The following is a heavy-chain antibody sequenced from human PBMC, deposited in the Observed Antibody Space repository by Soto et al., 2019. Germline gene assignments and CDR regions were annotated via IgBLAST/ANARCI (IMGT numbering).Heavy chain of an antibody. J-gene: IGHJ4*02. D-gene: IGHD6-13*01. CDR1: GGSISSSSYY. CDR2: IYYSGST. Sequence: SETLSLTCTVSGGSISSSSYYWGWIRQPPGKGLEWIGSIYYSGSTYYNPSLKSRVTISVDTSKNQFSLKLSSVTAADKAVYYCARQRISIAASTKYYFDYWGQGTLVTVSS. CDR3: ARQRISIAASTKYYFDY. V-gene: IGHV4-39*01.